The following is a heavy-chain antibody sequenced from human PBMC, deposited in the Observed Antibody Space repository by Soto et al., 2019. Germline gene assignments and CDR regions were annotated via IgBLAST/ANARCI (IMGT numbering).Heavy chain of an antibody. J-gene: IGHJ6*02. V-gene: IGHV1-69*12. CDR2: IIPIFGTA. CDR3: ARGYGPWGRANWGGMDV. D-gene: IGHD7-27*01. Sequence: QVQLVQSGAEVKKPGSSVKVSCKASGGTFSSYAISWVRQAPGQGLEWMGGIIPIFGTANYAQKFQGRVTITADESTSTAYMELSSRRSEYTAVYYCARGYGPWGRANWGGMDVWCQGTTVTVSS. CDR1: GGTFSSYA.